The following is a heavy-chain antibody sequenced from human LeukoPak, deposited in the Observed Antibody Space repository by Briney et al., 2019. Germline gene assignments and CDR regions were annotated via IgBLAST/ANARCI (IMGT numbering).Heavy chain of an antibody. CDR1: GGSISSYY. Sequence: SETLSLTCTVSGGSISSYYWSWIRQPPGKGLEWIGYIYYSGSTNYNPSLKSRVTISVDTSKNQFSLKLSSVTAADTAVYYCARGGEGFSRVSVAFDIWGQGTMVTVSS. J-gene: IGHJ3*02. D-gene: IGHD2-2*01. CDR2: IYYSGST. V-gene: IGHV4-59*08. CDR3: ARGGEGFSRVSVAFDI.